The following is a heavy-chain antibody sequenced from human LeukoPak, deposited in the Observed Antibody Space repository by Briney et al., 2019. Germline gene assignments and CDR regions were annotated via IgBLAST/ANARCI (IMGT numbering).Heavy chain of an antibody. D-gene: IGHD1-7*01. CDR2: ISSSGSTI. V-gene: IGHV3-11*01. Sequence: GGSLRLSCAASGFTFSDYYMSWIRQAPGKGLEWVSYISSSGSTIYYADSVKGRFTISRDNAKNSLYLQMNSLRAEDTAVYYCASPNSNWNFFSGDYWGQGTLVTVSS. J-gene: IGHJ4*02. CDR1: GFTFSDYY. CDR3: ASPNSNWNFFSGDY.